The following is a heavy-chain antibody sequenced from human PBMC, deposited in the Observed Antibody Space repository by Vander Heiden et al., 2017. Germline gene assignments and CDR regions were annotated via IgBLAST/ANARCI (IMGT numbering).Heavy chain of an antibody. CDR3: AKGVGGVYGSRFEY. Sequence: VQLSESGAGLVQPGWPLRRPFAASGSTSSSSCLTWVRQAPGKGLEWVSGITSNGGSTYYAGSVKGRFTISRDNSKNTLYLQMNSLRGEDTALYYCAKGVGGVYGSRFEYWGQGNLVTVST. CDR2: ITSNGGST. CDR1: GSTSSSSC. J-gene: IGHJ4*02. V-gene: IGHV3-23*01. D-gene: IGHD1-26*01.